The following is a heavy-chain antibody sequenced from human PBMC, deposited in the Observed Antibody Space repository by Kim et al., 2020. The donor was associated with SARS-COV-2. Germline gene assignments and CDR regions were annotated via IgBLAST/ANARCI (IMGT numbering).Heavy chain of an antibody. CDR3: VKGAWLDY. J-gene: IGHJ4*02. CDR2: INGQDDST. D-gene: IGHD5-12*01. Sequence: GGSLRLSCVASGFTFGTFDMHWVRQAPGKGLEWVSVINGQDDSTYYAESVKGRFTVSRDSARNTLYLQMNSLRSDDTAIYYCVKGAWLDYWGPGTLVTVSS. V-gene: IGHV3-23*01. CDR1: GFTFGTFD.